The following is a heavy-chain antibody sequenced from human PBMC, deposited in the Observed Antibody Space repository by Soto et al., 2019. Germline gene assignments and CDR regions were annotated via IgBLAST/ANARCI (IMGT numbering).Heavy chain of an antibody. CDR1: GYTFTSNA. V-gene: IGHV1-3*01. CDR2: INGGDANT. CDR3: DRGFDGSADY. J-gene: IGHJ4*02. Sequence: ASVKVSCTASGYTFTSNAIHWIRQAPGQRLEWVGLINGGDANTQYSQNFQGRVTLSRDTSATTAYMDLRSLRSEDPAVYYCDRGFDGSADYWGQGTLVTVSS. D-gene: IGHD3-10*01.